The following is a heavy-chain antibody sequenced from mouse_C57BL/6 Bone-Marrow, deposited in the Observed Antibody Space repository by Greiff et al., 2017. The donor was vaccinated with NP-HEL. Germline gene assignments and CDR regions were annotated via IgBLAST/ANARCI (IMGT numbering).Heavy chain of an antibody. CDR1: GYTFTSYW. V-gene: IGHV1-55*01. J-gene: IGHJ1*03. CDR2: IYPVSGST. CDR3: ASPYGSSYVWYFDV. Sequence: QVQLQQPGAELVKPGASVKMSCKASGYTFTSYWITWVKQRPGQGLEWIGDIYPVSGSTNYNEKFKSKATLTVDTSSSTAYMQLSSLTSEASAVYDCASPYGSSYVWYFDVWGTGTTVTVSS. D-gene: IGHD1-1*01.